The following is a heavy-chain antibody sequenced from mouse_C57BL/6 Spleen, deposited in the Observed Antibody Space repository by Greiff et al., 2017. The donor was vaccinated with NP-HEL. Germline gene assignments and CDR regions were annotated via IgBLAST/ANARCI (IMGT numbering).Heavy chain of an antibody. CDR2: ISSGGSYT. CDR1: GFTFSSYG. CDR3: ARRDLYDYDGYFDY. V-gene: IGHV5-6*02. J-gene: IGHJ2*01. D-gene: IGHD2-4*01. Sequence: EVKLMESGGDLVKPGGSLKLSCAASGFTFSSYGMSWVRQTPDKRLEWVATISSGGSYTYYPDSVKGRFTISRDNAKNTLYLQMSSLKSEDTAMYYCARRDLYDYDGYFDYWGQGTTLTVSS.